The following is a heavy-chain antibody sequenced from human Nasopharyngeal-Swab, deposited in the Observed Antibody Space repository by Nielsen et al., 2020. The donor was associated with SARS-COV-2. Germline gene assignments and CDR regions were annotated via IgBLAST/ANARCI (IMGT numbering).Heavy chain of an antibody. V-gene: IGHV4-59*01. J-gene: IGHJ5*02. CDR2: FHYSETT. CDR3: VRVRTSRSSFDP. CDR1: GFTFSGFA. Sequence: GSLRLSCAAAGFTFSGFAMHWVRQPPGKGLEWIGSFHYSETTNYNPSLKNRITMSVDTSKNQFSLSLSSVTAADTAMYYCVRVRTSRSSFDPWGQGTLVTVSS.